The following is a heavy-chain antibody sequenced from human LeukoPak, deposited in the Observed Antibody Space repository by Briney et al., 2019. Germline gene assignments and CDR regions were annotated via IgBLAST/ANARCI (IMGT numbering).Heavy chain of an antibody. V-gene: IGHV3-74*01. D-gene: IGHD3-22*01. CDR3: ARASDSSGIVDY. CDR1: GFTFSSYW. Sequence: GGSLRLSCAASGFTFSSYWMHWVRQAPGKGLVWVSRTNSDGSTTTYADSVKGRFTISRDNAKNTLYLQMNSLRAEDTAVYYCARASDSSGIVDYWGQGTLVTVSS. CDR2: TNSDGSTT. J-gene: IGHJ4*02.